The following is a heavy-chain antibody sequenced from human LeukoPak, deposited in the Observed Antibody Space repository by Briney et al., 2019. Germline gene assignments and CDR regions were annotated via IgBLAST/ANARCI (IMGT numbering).Heavy chain of an antibody. CDR3: ARLWGGSGSYYVAY. D-gene: IGHD3-10*01. CDR2: IYPGDSDT. Sequence: GESLKISCKGSEYTFTNYWIGWVRQMPGKGLEWMGFIYPGDSDTTYSPSFQGQVTMSDDKSISTAYLQWSSLKASDTAMYFCARLWGGSGSYYVAYWGQGTQVTVSS. CDR1: EYTFTNYW. V-gene: IGHV5-51*01. J-gene: IGHJ4*02.